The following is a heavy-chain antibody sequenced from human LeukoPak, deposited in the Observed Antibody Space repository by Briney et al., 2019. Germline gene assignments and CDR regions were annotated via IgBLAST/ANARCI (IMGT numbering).Heavy chain of an antibody. Sequence: PSETLSPTCTVSGGSISSYYWSWIRQPPGKGLEWIGYIYYSGSTNYNPSLKSRVTISVDTSKNQFSLKLSSVTAADTAVYYCARDYYDSSGYLINWFDPWGQGTLVTVSS. CDR3: ARDYYDSSGYLINWFDP. J-gene: IGHJ5*02. CDR2: IYYSGST. V-gene: IGHV4-59*01. D-gene: IGHD3-22*01. CDR1: GGSISSYY.